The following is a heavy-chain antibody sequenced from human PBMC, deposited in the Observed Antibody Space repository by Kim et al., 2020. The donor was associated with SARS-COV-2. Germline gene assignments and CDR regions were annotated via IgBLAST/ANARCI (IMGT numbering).Heavy chain of an antibody. V-gene: IGHV3-72*01. D-gene: IGHD6-13*01. CDR3: VRSVRVAAVCYYNGLDV. Sequence: GGSLRLSCTASGFIFSDYYMDWVRQTPGRGLEWVGRIRIKPRSYTTEYAASMKGRFSISRDDSKNSLYLQMNSLNTDDTAVYYCVRSVRVAAVCYYNGLDVWGQGTTVTVSS. CDR2: IRIKPRSYTT. CDR1: GFIFSDYY. J-gene: IGHJ6*02.